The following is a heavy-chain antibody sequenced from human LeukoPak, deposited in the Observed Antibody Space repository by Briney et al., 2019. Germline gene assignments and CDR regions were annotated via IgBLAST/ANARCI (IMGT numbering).Heavy chain of an antibody. CDR3: ARRLLYYCSSTSCSGDWFDP. Sequence: SETLSLTCAVYGGSFSGYHWSWIRQPPGKGLEWIGEINHSEGTNYNPSLKSRVTISVDTSKNQFSLKLSSVTAADTAVYYCARRLLYYCSSTSCSGDWFDPWGQGTLVTVSS. CDR1: GGSFSGYH. D-gene: IGHD2-2*01. CDR2: INHSEGT. V-gene: IGHV4-34*01. J-gene: IGHJ5*02.